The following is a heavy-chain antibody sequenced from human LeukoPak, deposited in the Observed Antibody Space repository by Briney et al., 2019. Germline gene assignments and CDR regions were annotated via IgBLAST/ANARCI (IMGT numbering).Heavy chain of an antibody. CDR3: ARGFCSSIDCYNDAFV. J-gene: IGHJ3*01. Sequence: SETLSLTCAVSGYSINSGFYWVWIRQSPGKGLEWLASIYGGGTTYYNPALKNRLTISLDTSKNHFSVNLTSVTAADTAVYYCARGFCSSIDCYNDAFVWGQGTMVTVSS. CDR2: IYGGGTT. D-gene: IGHD2-2*02. V-gene: IGHV4-38-2*01. CDR1: GYSINSGFY.